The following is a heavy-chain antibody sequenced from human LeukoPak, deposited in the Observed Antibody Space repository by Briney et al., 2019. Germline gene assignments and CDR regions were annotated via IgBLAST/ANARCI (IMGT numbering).Heavy chain of an antibody. Sequence: PGGSLRLSCAASGFTFSSYAMSWVRQAAGRGLEWVSAISGSGGSTYYADSVKGRFTISRDNSKNTLYLQMNSLRAEDTAIYYCAKDAFYYDSSGYYVDWGQGTLVTVSS. CDR1: GFTFSSYA. CDR2: ISGSGGST. CDR3: AKDAFYYDSSGYYVD. J-gene: IGHJ4*02. V-gene: IGHV3-23*01. D-gene: IGHD3-22*01.